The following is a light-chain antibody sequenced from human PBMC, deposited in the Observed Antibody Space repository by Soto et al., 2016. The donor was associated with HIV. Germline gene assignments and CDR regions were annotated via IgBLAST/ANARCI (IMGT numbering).Light chain of an antibody. V-gene: IGLV3-27*01. CDR3: YAATDNSRV. J-gene: IGLJ2*01. Sequence: SYELTQPSSVSVSPGRTATITCSGDLLAKTYARWFQQKSGQAPVLVIYKDTERLSGIPERFSGSSSGTTVTLTISGAQVEDEADYYCYAATDNSRVFGGGTKLTVL. CDR1: LLAKTY. CDR2: KDT.